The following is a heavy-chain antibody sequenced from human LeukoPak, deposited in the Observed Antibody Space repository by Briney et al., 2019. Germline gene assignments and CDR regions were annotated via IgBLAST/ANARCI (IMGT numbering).Heavy chain of an antibody. V-gene: IGHV1-46*01. D-gene: IGHD5-18*01. CDR1: GYTFTSYY. J-gene: IGHJ6*03. Sequence: ASVKVSCKASGYTFTSYYMHWVRQAPGQGLEWMGIINPSGGSTSYAQKFQGRVTITRDTSTSTVYMELSRLRSDDTAVYYCARDLYSYGYEVPYYYYYKDVWGKGTTVTVSS. CDR3: ARDLYSYGYEVPYYYYYKDV. CDR2: INPSGGST.